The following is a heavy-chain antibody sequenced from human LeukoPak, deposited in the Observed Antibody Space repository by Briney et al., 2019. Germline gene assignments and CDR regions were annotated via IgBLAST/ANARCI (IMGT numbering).Heavy chain of an antibody. CDR3: ARGGSSSWYGGFDP. D-gene: IGHD6-13*01. CDR2: INHSGST. J-gene: IGHJ5*02. Sequence: SETLSLTCAVYGGSFSGYYWSWIRQPPGKGLEWIGEINHSGSTNYNPSLKSRATISVDTSKNQFSLKLSSVTAADTAVYYCARGGSSSWYGGFDPWGQGTLVTVSS. V-gene: IGHV4-34*01. CDR1: GGSFSGYY.